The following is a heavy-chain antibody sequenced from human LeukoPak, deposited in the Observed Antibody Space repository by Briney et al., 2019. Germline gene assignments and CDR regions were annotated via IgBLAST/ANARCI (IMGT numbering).Heavy chain of an antibody. V-gene: IGHV5-51*01. D-gene: IGHD6-13*01. CDR3: ASSVGSSSWYENDY. CDR2: IYPGDSDT. J-gene: IGHJ4*02. Sequence: GESLKISCKGPGYSFTSYWIGWVRQMPGKGLEWMGIIYPGDSDTRYSPSFQGQVTISADKSISTAYLQWSSLKASDTAMYYCASSVGSSSWYENDYWAREPWSPSPQ. CDR1: GYSFTSYW.